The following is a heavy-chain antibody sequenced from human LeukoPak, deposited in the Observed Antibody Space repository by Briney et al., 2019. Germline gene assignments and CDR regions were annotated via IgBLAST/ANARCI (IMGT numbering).Heavy chain of an antibody. CDR3: ARGRYASGSYYMDY. D-gene: IGHD3-10*01. CDR2: IFTSGST. J-gene: IGHJ4*02. V-gene: IGHV4-61*02. CDR1: GGSINSGNNY. Sequence: PSQTLSLTCTVSGGSINSGNNYWSWIRQPAGKGLEWIGRIFTSGSTNYNPSLKSRVTMSVDTSKNQFSLKLTSVTAADTAVYYCARGRYASGSYYMDYWGQGTLVTVSS.